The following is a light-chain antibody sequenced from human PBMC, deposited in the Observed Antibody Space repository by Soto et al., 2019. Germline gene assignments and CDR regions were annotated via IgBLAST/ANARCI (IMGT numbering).Light chain of an antibody. CDR1: EIGSKI. J-gene: IGLJ1*01. CDR2: DAT. CDR3: QVWASTAEFFV. V-gene: IGLV3-21*02. Sequence: SYELTRPPSVSVAPGQTAKIAFGGDEIGSKIVHWYKQRPGQAPVAVVFDATDRPSGIPDRISASRSGDTATLTISRVDAGDEADYYCQVWASTAEFFVFGSGTKVTVL.